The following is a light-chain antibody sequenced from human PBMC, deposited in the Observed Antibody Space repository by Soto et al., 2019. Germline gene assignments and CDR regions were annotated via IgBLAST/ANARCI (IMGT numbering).Light chain of an antibody. Sequence: DIVMTQSPDSLAVSLGERATINCKSSQSVLYDSNNKNYLAWYQQKPGQPPKLLIYWASTRESGVPDRFSGTGSGTDFTLTISSLQVEDVAVYYCQQYYSIPKTFGQGTKVDIK. CDR2: WAS. CDR1: QSVLYDSNNKNY. J-gene: IGKJ1*01. CDR3: QQYYSIPKT. V-gene: IGKV4-1*01.